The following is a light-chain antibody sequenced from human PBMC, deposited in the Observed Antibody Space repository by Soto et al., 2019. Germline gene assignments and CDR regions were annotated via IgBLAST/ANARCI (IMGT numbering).Light chain of an antibody. V-gene: IGLV2-14*01. CDR3: SSYTSSTFYV. CDR2: EVS. CDR1: SSDVGGYNY. Sequence: QSVLPQPASVSGSPGQSITISCTGTSSDVGGYNYVSWYQQHPGKAPKLMIYEVSNRPSGVSNRFSGSKSGNTASLTVSGLQAEDEADYYCSSYTSSTFYVFGTGTKVTVL. J-gene: IGLJ1*01.